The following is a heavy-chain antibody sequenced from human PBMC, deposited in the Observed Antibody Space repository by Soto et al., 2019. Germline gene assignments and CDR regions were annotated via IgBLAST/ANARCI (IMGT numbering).Heavy chain of an antibody. CDR3: VRRARTATTNWGAFDI. D-gene: IGHD1-7*01. CDR1: GFTFSNYV. Sequence: EVQLLESGGGLVQPGGSLRLSCAASGFTFSNYVMNWVRQAPGKGLEWDSTISYSADKTFYADSVKGRFTISRDNSRDMLFLQMNSLSADDAAVYYCVRRARTATTNWGAFDIWGQGTMVTVSS. CDR2: ISYSADKT. V-gene: IGHV3-23*01. J-gene: IGHJ3*02.